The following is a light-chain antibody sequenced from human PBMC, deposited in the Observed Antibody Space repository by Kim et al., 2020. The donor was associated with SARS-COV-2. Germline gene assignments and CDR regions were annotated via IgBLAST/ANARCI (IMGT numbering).Light chain of an antibody. CDR3: SSYTSSSTLV. CDR1: SSDVGGYNY. V-gene: IGLV2-14*03. J-gene: IGLJ3*02. CDR2: DVS. Sequence: QSALTQPASVSGSPGQSITISCTRTSSDVGGYNYVSWYQQHPGKAPKLMIYDVSNRPSGVSNRFSGSKSGNTASLTISGLQAEDEADYYCSSYTSSSTLVFSGGTQLTVL.